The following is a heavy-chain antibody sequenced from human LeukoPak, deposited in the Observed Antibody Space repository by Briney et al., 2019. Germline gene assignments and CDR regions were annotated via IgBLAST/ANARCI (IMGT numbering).Heavy chain of an antibody. V-gene: IGHV3-30*18. Sequence: GSSQSLSCAASGFTFSSYGMQWVRHAPGKGLEWVAVISYDGSKKYYTHSVKGRFSISRDNSKNTLYLHMNSLRAEDTAVYYCEKVFGFRVAATDYWGQGTLVTVSS. CDR2: ISYDGSKK. CDR3: EKVFGFRVAATDY. CDR1: GFTFSSYG. J-gene: IGHJ4*02. D-gene: IGHD2-15*01.